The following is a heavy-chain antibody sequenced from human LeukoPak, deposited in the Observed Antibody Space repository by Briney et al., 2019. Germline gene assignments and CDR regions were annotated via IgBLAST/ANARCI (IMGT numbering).Heavy chain of an antibody. Sequence: GGSLRLSCAASGFTFKNYAMYWVRQAPGKGLEWVSAIFESGENTYYTDSVKGRFTISRDNSKNTLYLQMNNLRAEDTAFYYCAKGSAQYYFDSWGQGTLVTVSS. CDR3: AKGSAQYYFDS. CDR2: IFESGENT. D-gene: IGHD3-10*01. J-gene: IGHJ4*02. CDR1: GFTFKNYA. V-gene: IGHV3-23*01.